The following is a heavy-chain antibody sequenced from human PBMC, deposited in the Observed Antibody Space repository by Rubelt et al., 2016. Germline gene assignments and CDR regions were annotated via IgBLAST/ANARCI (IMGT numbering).Heavy chain of an antibody. CDR1: GYTFTSYA. Sequence: QVQLVQSGAEVKKPGASVKVSCKASGYTFTSYAISWVRQAPGQGLEWMGRIIPILGIANYAQKFQGRVTITADKSTSTAYMELSSLRSEDTAVYYCAQERAATILQERYYYYGMDVWGQGTTVTVSS. J-gene: IGHJ6*02. CDR3: AQERAATILQERYYYYGMDV. CDR2: IIPILGIA. V-gene: IGHV1-69*04. D-gene: IGHD5-24*01.